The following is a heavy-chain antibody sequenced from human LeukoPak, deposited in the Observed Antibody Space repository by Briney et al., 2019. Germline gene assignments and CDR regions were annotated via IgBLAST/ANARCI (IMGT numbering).Heavy chain of an antibody. Sequence: GGSLRLSCAASGFTFDDYAMHWVRHAPGKGLEGVSYISSSGSTIYYADSVKGRFTISRDNAKNSLYLQMNSLRAEDTAVYYCARDSGSSWFPEYFQHWGQGTLVTVSS. V-gene: IGHV3-48*03. J-gene: IGHJ1*01. CDR1: GFTFDDYA. CDR2: ISSSGSTI. CDR3: ARDSGSSWFPEYFQH. D-gene: IGHD6-13*01.